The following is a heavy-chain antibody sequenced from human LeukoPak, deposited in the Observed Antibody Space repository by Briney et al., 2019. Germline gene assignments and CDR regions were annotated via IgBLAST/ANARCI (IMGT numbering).Heavy chain of an antibody. CDR1: GGSFSGYY. CDR2: INHSGST. Sequence: PSETLFLTCAVYGGSFSGYYWSWIRQPPGKGLEWIGEINHSGSTNYNPSLKSRVTISVDTSKNQFSLKLSSVTAADTAVYYCARFLGIFGPGFDYWGQGTLVTVSS. CDR3: ARFLGIFGPGFDY. V-gene: IGHV4-34*01. D-gene: IGHD3-3*02. J-gene: IGHJ4*02.